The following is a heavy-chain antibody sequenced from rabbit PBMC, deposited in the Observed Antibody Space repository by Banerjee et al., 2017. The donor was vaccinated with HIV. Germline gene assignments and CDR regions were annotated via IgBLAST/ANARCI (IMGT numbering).Heavy chain of an antibody. CDR2: INAGDGST. D-gene: IGHD6-1*01. J-gene: IGHJ4*01. CDR3: ARNTYGAAGNL. Sequence: QSLEESGGDLVKPGASLTVTCTASGFSFSSSNWIHWVRQAPGKGLEWIGCINAGDGSTDYASWAKGRFTISRSSSTTVTLHMTSLTAADTATYFCARNTYGAAGNLWGPGTLVTVS. V-gene: IGHV1S40*01. CDR1: GFSFSSSNW.